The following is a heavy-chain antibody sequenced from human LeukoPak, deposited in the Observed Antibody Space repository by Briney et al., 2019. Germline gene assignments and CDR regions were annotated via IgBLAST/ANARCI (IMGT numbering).Heavy chain of an antibody. J-gene: IGHJ4*02. CDR1: GGSISRHY. V-gene: IGHV4-59*08. D-gene: IGHD5-18*01. Sequence: RTSETLSLTCTVSGGSISRHYWSWIRQPPGKGLEWIGYVYYTGSTNYNPSLKSRVTISVDTSKNQFSLKLSSVTAADTAVYYCARHKIQLWSHIFDYWGQGTLVTVSS. CDR3: ARHKIQLWSHIFDY. CDR2: VYYTGST.